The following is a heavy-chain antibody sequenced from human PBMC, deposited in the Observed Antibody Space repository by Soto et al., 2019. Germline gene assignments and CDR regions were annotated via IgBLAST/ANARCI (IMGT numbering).Heavy chain of an antibody. CDR3: AAADWGHNFYYGMDV. J-gene: IGHJ6*02. CDR2: INQSGST. CDR1: GGSFSGYY. Sequence: XGTLAITCAVYGGSFSGYYWSGIRQPPGKGLEWIGEINQSGSTNYKSSLKSRVTISVDTSKNQFSLKLSSVTAADTAVYYCAAADWGHNFYYGMDVWGQGTTVTVSS. D-gene: IGHD7-27*01. V-gene: IGHV4-34*01.